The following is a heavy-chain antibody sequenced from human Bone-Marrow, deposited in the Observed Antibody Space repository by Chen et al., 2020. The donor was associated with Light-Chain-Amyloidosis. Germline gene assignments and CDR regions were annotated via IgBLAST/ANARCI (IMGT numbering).Heavy chain of an antibody. CDR2: LSGSGRTT. D-gene: IGHD3-10*01. V-gene: IGHV3-23*04. CDR3: AKDPRYGSGSYWGYYFDF. J-gene: IGHJ4*02. CDR1: GFTFGNYA. Sequence: EVQLVESGGGLEQPGMSLKLSCAASGFTFGNYAMSWVRQAPGKGLEWVSTLSGSGRTTYYADSVRCRFTISRDNFQNTLYLQMNSLRAEDTAVYYCAKDPRYGSGSYWGYYFDFWGQGALVTVSS.